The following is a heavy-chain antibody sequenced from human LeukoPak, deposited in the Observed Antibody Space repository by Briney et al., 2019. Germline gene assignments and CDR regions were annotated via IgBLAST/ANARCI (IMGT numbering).Heavy chain of an antibody. CDR3: ARDTGYYYGSGSYIGPTSWFDP. CDR1: GYSISSGYY. D-gene: IGHD3-10*01. CDR2: IYYSGST. J-gene: IGHJ5*02. Sequence: PSETLSLTCTVSGYSISSGYYWGWIRQPPGKGREWIGYIYYSGSTNYNPSLKSRVTISVDTSKNQFSLKLSSVTAADTAVYYCARDTGYYYGSGSYIGPTSWFDPWGQGTLVTVSS. V-gene: IGHV4-61*01.